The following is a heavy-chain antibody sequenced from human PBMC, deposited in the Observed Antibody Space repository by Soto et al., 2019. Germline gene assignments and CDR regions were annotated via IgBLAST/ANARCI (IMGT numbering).Heavy chain of an antibody. V-gene: IGHV4-59*01. D-gene: IGHD2-2*02. CDR3: ASEGYCSSTSCYTSPFDY. CDR2: IYYSGST. CDR1: GGSISSYY. J-gene: IGHJ4*02. Sequence: SETLSLTCTVSGGSISSYYWSWIRQPPGKGLEWIGYIYYSGSTNYNPSLKSRVTISVDTSKNQFSLKLSSVAAADTAVYYCASEGYCSSTSCYTSPFDYWGQGTLVTVSS.